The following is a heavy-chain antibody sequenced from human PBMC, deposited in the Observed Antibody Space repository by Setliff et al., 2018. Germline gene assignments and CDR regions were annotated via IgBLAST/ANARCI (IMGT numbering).Heavy chain of an antibody. V-gene: IGHV3-23*01. Sequence: PGGSLRLSCVASGFTFSNYAVNWVRQAPGQGLEWVSGISGGGINTDYADSVKGRLTIARDNAKDQLYLQMSSLRAEDTGVYYCAKDTHYYADFIGTFNTWGQGTMVTVSS. CDR1: GFTFSNYA. CDR2: ISGGGINT. D-gene: IGHD3-10*01. J-gene: IGHJ3*01. CDR3: AKDTHYYADFIGTFNT.